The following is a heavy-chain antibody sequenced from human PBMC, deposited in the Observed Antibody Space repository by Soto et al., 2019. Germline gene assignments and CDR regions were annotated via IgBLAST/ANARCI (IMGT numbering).Heavy chain of an antibody. CDR3: AKDFGHYDILIGYPTFGY. CDR2: VSRSGDNT. Sequence: GSRRLSCAASGFTFSSYALSWVRQAPGEGLEWVSAVSRSGDNTYHADSVKGRFTISRDNSKNTLYLQMNSLRVEDTAVYYCAKDFGHYDILIGYPTFGYWGQGTLVTVSS. CDR1: GFTFSSYA. J-gene: IGHJ4*02. D-gene: IGHD3-9*01. V-gene: IGHV3-23*01.